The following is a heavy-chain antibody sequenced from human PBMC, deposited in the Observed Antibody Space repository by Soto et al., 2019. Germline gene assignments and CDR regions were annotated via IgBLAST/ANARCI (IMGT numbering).Heavy chain of an antibody. D-gene: IGHD3-22*01. J-gene: IGHJ3*02. Sequence: LRLSCAASGFTFSSYSMNWVRQAPGKGLEWVSSISSSSSYIYYADSVKGRFTISRDNAKNSLYLQMNSLRAEDTAVYYCARGSIYYYDSSGYYTDDAFDIWGQGTMVTVSS. CDR2: ISSSSSYI. CDR1: GFTFSSYS. CDR3: ARGSIYYYDSSGYYTDDAFDI. V-gene: IGHV3-21*01.